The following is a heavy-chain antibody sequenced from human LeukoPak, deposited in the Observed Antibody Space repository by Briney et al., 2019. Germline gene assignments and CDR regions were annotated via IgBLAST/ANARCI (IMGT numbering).Heavy chain of an antibody. V-gene: IGHV1-58*02. J-gene: IGHJ5*02. CDR1: GFTFTSSA. D-gene: IGHD3-22*01. CDR2: IVVGSGNT. Sequence: SVKVSCKASGFTFTSSAMQWVRQARGQRLEWIGWIVVGSGNTNYAQKFQERVTITRDMSTSTAYMELSSLRSEDTAVYYCAADPSYDSSGYLSSWGQGTLVTVSS. CDR3: AADPSYDSSGYLSS.